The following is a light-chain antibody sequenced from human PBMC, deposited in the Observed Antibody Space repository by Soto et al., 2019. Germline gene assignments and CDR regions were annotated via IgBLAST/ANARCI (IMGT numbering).Light chain of an antibody. J-gene: IGKJ5*01. Sequence: EIVLTQSPGTLSLSPGERATLSCGASQSISSNYLAWYQQKPGQAPRLLIYVASSRASGIPDRFSGSGSGTDFTLTISKLEREDFAVYYCQQYGSSLITFGQGTRLEIK. CDR2: VAS. CDR1: QSISSNY. CDR3: QQYGSSLIT. V-gene: IGKV3-20*01.